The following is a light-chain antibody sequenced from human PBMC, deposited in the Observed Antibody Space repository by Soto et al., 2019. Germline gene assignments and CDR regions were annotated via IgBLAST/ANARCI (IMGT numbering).Light chain of an antibody. CDR3: QYDCS. Sequence: DIDKTQSPSTRSASVGDRGTFTCRASQSVYNMLAWYQQKPGNAPNLLIYQASSLETGVPSRFSGSGSGTSFTLTISSLQPDYFATYYCQYDCSFGQGTKVDIK. J-gene: IGKJ2*01. CDR1: QSVYNM. CDR2: QAS. V-gene: IGKV1-5*03.